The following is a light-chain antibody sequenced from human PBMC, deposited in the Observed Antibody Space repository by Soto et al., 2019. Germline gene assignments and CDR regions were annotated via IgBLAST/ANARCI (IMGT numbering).Light chain of an antibody. J-gene: IGLJ2*01. CDR2: EVR. Sequence: QSALTQPASVSGSLGQSITLSCTGTSSDIGGYSYVSWYQQSPGKAPKLIIFEVRDRPLGVSDRFSGSKSGNTASVTISGLRAEDEATYYCSSYRDTDTLLIFGGGTQLTVL. CDR1: SSDIGGYSY. CDR3: SSYRDTDTLLI. V-gene: IGLV2-14*01.